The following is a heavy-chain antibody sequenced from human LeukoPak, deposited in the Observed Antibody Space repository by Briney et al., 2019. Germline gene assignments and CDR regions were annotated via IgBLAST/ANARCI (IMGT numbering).Heavy chain of an antibody. CDR3: AKDVKRFYYYDSSGYLYYFDY. CDR2: ISGSGGST. D-gene: IGHD3-22*01. V-gene: IGHV3-23*01. Sequence: GGSLRLSCAASGFTFSSYAMHWVRQAPGKGLEWVSAISGSGGSTYYADSVKGRFTISRDNSKNTLYLQMNSLRAEDTAVYYCAKDVKRFYYYDSSGYLYYFDYWGQGTLVTVSS. CDR1: GFTFSSYA. J-gene: IGHJ4*02.